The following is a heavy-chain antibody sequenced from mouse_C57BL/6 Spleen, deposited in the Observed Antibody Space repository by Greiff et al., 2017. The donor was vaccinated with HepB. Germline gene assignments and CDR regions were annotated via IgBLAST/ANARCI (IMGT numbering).Heavy chain of an antibody. CDR3: ARHPITTVPYAMDY. D-gene: IGHD1-1*01. V-gene: IGHV5-6*01. CDR2: ISSGGSYT. CDR1: GFTFSSYG. J-gene: IGHJ4*01. Sequence: EVQLQESGGDLVKPGGSLKLSCAASGFTFSSYGMSWVRQTPDKRLEWVATISSGGSYTYYPDSVKGRFTISRDNAKNTLYLQMSSLKSEDTAMYYCARHPITTVPYAMDYWGQGTSVTVSS.